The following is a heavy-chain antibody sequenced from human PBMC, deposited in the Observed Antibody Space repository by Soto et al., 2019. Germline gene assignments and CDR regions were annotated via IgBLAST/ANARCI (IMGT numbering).Heavy chain of an antibody. V-gene: IGHV1-18*01. Sequence: ASVKVSCKASGYTFTSYGISWVRQAPGQGLEWMGWISAYNGNTNYAQKLQGRVTMTTDISTSTAYMELSSLRSEDTAVYFCARDLFPITPFNFDYWGQGTLVTVSS. CDR3: ARDLFPITPFNFDY. D-gene: IGHD3-3*02. CDR1: GYTFTSYG. CDR2: ISAYNGNT. J-gene: IGHJ4*02.